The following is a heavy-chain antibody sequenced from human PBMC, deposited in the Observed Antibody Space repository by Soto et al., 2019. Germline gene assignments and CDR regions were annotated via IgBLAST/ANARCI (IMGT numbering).Heavy chain of an antibody. J-gene: IGHJ6*02. D-gene: IGHD6-19*01. CDR1: GYRFTSYW. Sequence: PGESLKISCKGSGYRFTSYWIGWVRQMPGKGLEWMGIIYPGDSDTRYSPSFQGQVTISADKSISTAYLQWSSLKASDTAMYYCARLAGTGNYYYYGMDVWGQGTTVTVS. V-gene: IGHV5-51*01. CDR2: IYPGDSDT. CDR3: ARLAGTGNYYYYGMDV.